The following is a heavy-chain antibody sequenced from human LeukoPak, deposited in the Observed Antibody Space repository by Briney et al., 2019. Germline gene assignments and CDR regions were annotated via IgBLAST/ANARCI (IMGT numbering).Heavy chain of an antibody. CDR1: GFTFSSYS. V-gene: IGHV3-21*01. J-gene: IGHJ6*03. CDR2: ISSSSSYI. CDR3: ARVRTAMARYYYYYMDV. Sequence: GSLRLSCAASGFTFSSYSMNWVRQAPGKGLEWVSSISSSSSYIYYADSVKGRFTISRDNAKNSLYLQMNSLRAEDTAVYYCARVRTAMARYYYYYMDVWGKGTTVTVSS. D-gene: IGHD5-18*01.